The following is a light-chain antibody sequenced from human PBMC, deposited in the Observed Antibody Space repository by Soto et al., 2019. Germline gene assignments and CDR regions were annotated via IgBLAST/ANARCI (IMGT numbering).Light chain of an antibody. CDR1: QSLLHSNGYNY. Sequence: DIVMTQSPLSLPVTPGEPASISCRSSQSLLHSNGYNYLDWYLQKPGQSPQLLIYLGSNRASGVPDRFSGSGSGTDFTLKISRVEAEDVGVYYCMQALQTPRFGGGTKAEIK. CDR2: LGS. V-gene: IGKV2-28*01. J-gene: IGKJ4*01. CDR3: MQALQTPR.